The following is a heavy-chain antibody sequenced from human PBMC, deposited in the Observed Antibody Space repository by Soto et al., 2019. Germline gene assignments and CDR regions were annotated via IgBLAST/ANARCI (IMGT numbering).Heavy chain of an antibody. CDR2: ISYDGSNK. Sequence: GSLRLSCAASGFTFSSYAMHWVRQAPGKGLEWVAVISYDGSNKYYADSVKGRFTISRDNSKNTLYLQTNSLRAEDTAVYYCARAPHYYYYGMDVWGQGTTVTVSS. J-gene: IGHJ6*02. CDR3: ARAPHYYYYGMDV. V-gene: IGHV3-30-3*01. CDR1: GFTFSSYA.